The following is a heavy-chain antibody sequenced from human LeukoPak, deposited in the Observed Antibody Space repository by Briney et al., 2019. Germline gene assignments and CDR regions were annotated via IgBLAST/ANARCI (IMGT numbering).Heavy chain of an antibody. V-gene: IGHV3-7*03. D-gene: IGHD3-10*01. CDR3: ARERSDGSGNRGFAFDI. CDR1: GFTFSSHW. CDR2: INQDGSQK. J-gene: IGHJ3*02. Sequence: GGSLRLSCAASGFTFSSHWMSWVRLGPGKGLEWVANINQDGSQKYYVDSVKGRFTISRDNAKNSVYLEMNTLRAEDTAVYSCARERSDGSGNRGFAFDIWGQGTLVTVSS.